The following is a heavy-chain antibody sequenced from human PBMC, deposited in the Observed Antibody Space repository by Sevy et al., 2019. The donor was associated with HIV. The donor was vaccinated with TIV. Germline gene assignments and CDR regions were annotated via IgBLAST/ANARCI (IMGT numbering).Heavy chain of an antibody. Sequence: ASVKVSCRASGYSFTKYGVNWLRQAPGQGFEWMGWINTNTGDPTYAHGFIGRFVFSLDTSVSTAYLQISSLKAEDSAVYYWARDPDGYYYFDYWGQGTLVTVSS. CDR1: GYSFTKYG. J-gene: IGHJ4*02. V-gene: IGHV7-4-1*02. D-gene: IGHD5-12*01. CDR2: INTNTGDP. CDR3: ARDPDGYYYFDY.